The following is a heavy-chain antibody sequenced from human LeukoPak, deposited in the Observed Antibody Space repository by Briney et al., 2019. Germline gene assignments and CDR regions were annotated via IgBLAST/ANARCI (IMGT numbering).Heavy chain of an antibody. CDR1: GGSISSYY. CDR3: ARDKQQLVPPYYYYYMDV. CDR2: INTSGST. J-gene: IGHJ6*03. D-gene: IGHD6-13*01. Sequence: ETLSLTCTVSGGSISSYYWSWIRQPAGKGLEWIGRINTSGSTNYNPSLKSRVTMSVDTSKNQFSLKLSSVTAADTAVYYCARDKQQLVPPYYYYYMDVWGKGTAVTVSS. V-gene: IGHV4-4*07.